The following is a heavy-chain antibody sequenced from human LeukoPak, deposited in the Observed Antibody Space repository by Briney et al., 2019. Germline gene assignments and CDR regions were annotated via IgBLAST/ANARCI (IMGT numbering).Heavy chain of an antibody. D-gene: IGHD2-2*01. CDR1: GFTFSSYW. CDR3: AREHPAAYFDY. J-gene: IGHJ4*02. V-gene: IGHV3-7*03. Sequence: GGSLRLSCAASGFTFSSYWMSWVRQAPGKGLEWVANIKQDGSEKYYVDSVKGRFTISRENAKNSLYLQMNSLRAEDTAVYYCAREHPAAYFDYWGQGTLVTVSS. CDR2: IKQDGSEK.